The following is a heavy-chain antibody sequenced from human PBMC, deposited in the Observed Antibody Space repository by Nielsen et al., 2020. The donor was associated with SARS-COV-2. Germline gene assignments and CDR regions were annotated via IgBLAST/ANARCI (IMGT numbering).Heavy chain of an antibody. CDR3: ARPSSILTAPTGYFDL. V-gene: IGHV1-2*06. D-gene: IGHD3-9*01. CDR2: INPNSGGT. CDR1: GYTFTGYY. Sequence: ASVKVSCKASGYTFTGYYMHWVRQAPGQGLEWMGRINPNSGGTNYAQKFQGRVTMTRDTSISTAYMELSRLRSDDTAVYYCARPSSILTAPTGYFDLWDRGTLVTVSS. J-gene: IGHJ2*01.